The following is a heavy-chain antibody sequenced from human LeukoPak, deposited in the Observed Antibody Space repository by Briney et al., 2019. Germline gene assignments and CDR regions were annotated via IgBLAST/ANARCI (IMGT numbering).Heavy chain of an antibody. Sequence: GGSLRLSCAASGFTFTNYALHWVRQAPGKGPEWVAVISYDGTNKYYADSVKGRFTISRDNSKNTLSLQMSSLRAEDTALYYCARGFVLGAAKNYFDYWGQGALVTVFS. J-gene: IGHJ4*02. CDR3: ARGFVLGAAKNYFDY. D-gene: IGHD2-21*02. CDR2: ISYDGTNK. CDR1: GFTFTNYA. V-gene: IGHV3-30-3*01.